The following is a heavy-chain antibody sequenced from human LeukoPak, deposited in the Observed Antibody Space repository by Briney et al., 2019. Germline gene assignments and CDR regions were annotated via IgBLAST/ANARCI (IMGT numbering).Heavy chain of an antibody. CDR1: GYTFTGYY. V-gene: IGHV1-2*02. D-gene: IGHD3-10*01. CDR3: ARAKGTYYYGSGSYNYFDY. J-gene: IGHJ4*02. CDR2: INPNSGGT. Sequence: ASVKVSCKASGYTFTGYYMHWVRQAPGQGLEWMGWINPNSGGTNYAQKFQGRVTMTRDTSISTAYMELSRLRSDDTAVFYCARAKGTYYYGSGSYNYFDYWGQGTLVTVSS.